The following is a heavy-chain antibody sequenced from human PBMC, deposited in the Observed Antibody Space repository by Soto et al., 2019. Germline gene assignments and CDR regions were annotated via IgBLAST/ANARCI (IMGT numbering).Heavy chain of an antibody. CDR1: GFTFSSYE. CDR3: ARVQTGRSSDY. J-gene: IGHJ4*02. CDR2: ISSSGSTI. D-gene: IGHD3-3*01. Sequence: VQLVESGGGVVQPGGSLRLSCAASGFTFSSYEMNWVRQAPGKGLEWVSYISSSGSTIYYADSVKGRFTISRDNAKNSLYLQMNSLRAEDTAVYYCARVQTGRSSDYWGQGTLVTVSS. V-gene: IGHV3-48*03.